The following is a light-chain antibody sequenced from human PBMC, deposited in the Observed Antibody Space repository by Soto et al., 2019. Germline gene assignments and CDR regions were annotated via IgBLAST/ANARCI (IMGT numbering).Light chain of an antibody. CDR3: QQYNNWPPLYT. J-gene: IGKJ2*01. CDR1: QSVSSN. V-gene: IGKV3-15*01. Sequence: EIVMTQSPATLSMSPGERATLPCRASQSVSSNLAWYQQKPGQAPRLLIYGASTRATGIPARFSGSGSGTEFTLTISSLQSEDFAVYYCQQYNNWPPLYTFGQGTKLEIK. CDR2: GAS.